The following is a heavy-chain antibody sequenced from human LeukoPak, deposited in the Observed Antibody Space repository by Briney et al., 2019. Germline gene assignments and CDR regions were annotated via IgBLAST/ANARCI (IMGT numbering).Heavy chain of an antibody. D-gene: IGHD3-22*01. V-gene: IGHV3-23*01. CDR3: AKDNYYDSSGNFIDAFDI. Sequence: SVKGRFTISRDNAKNTLYLQMNSLRAEDTAIYYCAKDNYYDSSGNFIDAFDIWGQGTMVTVSS. J-gene: IGHJ3*02.